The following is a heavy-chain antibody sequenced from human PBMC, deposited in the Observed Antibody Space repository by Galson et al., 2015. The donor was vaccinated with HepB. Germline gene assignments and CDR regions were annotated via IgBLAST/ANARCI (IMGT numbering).Heavy chain of an antibody. CDR1: GYTLTTYY. J-gene: IGHJ4*02. CDR2: INPSGGST. V-gene: IGHV1-46*01. Sequence: SVKVSCKASGYTLTTYYIHWVRQAPGQGLEWMGMINPSGGSTTYAQKFQGRVTMTRDTSTGTVYMELSSLRSEDTAVYFCARDLIDYINFWGQGTLVTVSS. D-gene: IGHD4-11*01. CDR3: ARDLIDYINF.